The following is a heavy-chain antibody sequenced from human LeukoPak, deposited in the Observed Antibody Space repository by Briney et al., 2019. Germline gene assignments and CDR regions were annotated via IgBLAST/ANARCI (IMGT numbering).Heavy chain of an antibody. D-gene: IGHD3-3*01. CDR2: IYYSGST. CDR3: AREDYDFWSGYRPFDY. V-gene: IGHV4-39*07. CDR1: GGSISSSSYY. Sequence: PSETLSLTCTVSGGSISSSSYYWGWIRQPPGKGLEWIGSIYYSGSTYYNPSLKSRVTISVDTSKNQFSLKLSSVTAADTAVYYCAREDYDFWSGYRPFDYWGQGTLVTVSS. J-gene: IGHJ4*02.